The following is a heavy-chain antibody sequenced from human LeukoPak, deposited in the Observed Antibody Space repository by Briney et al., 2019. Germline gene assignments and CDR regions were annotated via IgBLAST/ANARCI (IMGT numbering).Heavy chain of an antibody. D-gene: IGHD1-20*01. V-gene: IGHV3-23*01. CDR3: ARARGNWPGAYYYYGMDV. CDR2: IGGSGGST. CDR1: EFTFSSYA. J-gene: IGHJ6*02. Sequence: GGSLRLSCAASEFTFSSYAMGWVRQAPGKGPEWVSGIGGSGGSTYYADSVKGRFTISRDNSKNTLYLQMNSLRAEDTAVYYCARARGNWPGAYYYYGMDVWGQGTTVTVSS.